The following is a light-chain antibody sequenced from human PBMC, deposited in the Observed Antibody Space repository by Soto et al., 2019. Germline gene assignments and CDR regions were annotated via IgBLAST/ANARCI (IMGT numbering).Light chain of an antibody. CDR2: KAS. CDR1: QSVSNW. CDR3: QQYSGYSLT. Sequence: DIQMTQSPSTLSASVGDRVTITCRASQSVSNWLAWYQQKPGKAPKLLNYKASSLESGVPSRFSGSESGTAFTLTISSLQPDDFATSYCQQYSGYSLTFGGGTKVEIK. V-gene: IGKV1-5*03. J-gene: IGKJ4*01.